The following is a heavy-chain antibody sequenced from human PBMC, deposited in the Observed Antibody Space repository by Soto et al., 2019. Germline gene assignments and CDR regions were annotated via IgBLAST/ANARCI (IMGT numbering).Heavy chain of an antibody. Sequence: PSQTLSLTCAISGDSVSSNSAAWNWIRQSPSRGLEWLGRTYYRSKWYNDYAVSVKSRITINPDTSKNQFSLQLNSVTPEDTAVYYCERVGIYCISTSCYEYYYYGMDVWGQGTTVTVSS. V-gene: IGHV6-1*01. D-gene: IGHD2-2*01. CDR3: ERVGIYCISTSCYEYYYYGMDV. CDR1: GDSVSSNSAA. CDR2: TYYRSKWYN. J-gene: IGHJ6*02.